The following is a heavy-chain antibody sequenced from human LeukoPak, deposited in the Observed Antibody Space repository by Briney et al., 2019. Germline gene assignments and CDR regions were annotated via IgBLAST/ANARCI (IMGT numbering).Heavy chain of an antibody. D-gene: IGHD3-22*01. CDR1: GFTFSGSA. CDR2: IRSKANSYAT. CDR3: TRPNYYDSSGYYY. Sequence: GGSLKLSCAASGFTFSGSAMHWVRQASGKGLEWVGRIRSKANSYATAYAASVKGRFTISRDDSKNTAYLQMNSLKTEDTAVYYCTRPNYYDSSGYYYWGQGTLVTVSS. V-gene: IGHV3-73*01. J-gene: IGHJ4*02.